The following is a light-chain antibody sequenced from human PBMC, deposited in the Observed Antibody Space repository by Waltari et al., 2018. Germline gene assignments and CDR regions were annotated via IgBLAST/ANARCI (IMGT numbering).Light chain of an antibody. J-gene: IGLJ2*01. Sequence: QSALPQPASVSGPPGQSFTISCTGTSSHVGGYTHASWYQQHPGKAPKLMIYEVSNRPSGVSNRFSGSKSGNTASLTISGLQAEDEADYYCSSYTSSSTRVFGGGTKLTVL. CDR2: EVS. CDR3: SSYTSSSTRV. V-gene: IGLV2-14*01. CDR1: SSHVGGYTH.